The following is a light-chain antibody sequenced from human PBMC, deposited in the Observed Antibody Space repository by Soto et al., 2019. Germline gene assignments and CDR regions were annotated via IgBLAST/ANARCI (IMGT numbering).Light chain of an antibody. CDR3: QHFNIWPHMPT. CDR2: DAS. V-gene: IGKV3-15*01. CDR1: QGVGSN. J-gene: IGKJ4*01. Sequence: IVLTQSPATLSVSPGERATLSCRASQGVGSNLAWYQQRPGQAPRLLIYDASTRATGIPDRFSGGGSGTEFTLTISSLQSDDFAVSYCQHFNIWPHMPTFGGGTKLEIK.